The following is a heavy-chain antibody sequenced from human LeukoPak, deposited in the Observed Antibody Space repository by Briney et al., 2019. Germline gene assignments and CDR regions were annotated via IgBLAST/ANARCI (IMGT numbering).Heavy chain of an antibody. V-gene: IGHV4-61*01. CDR3: ARDQYSGSLDY. CDR1: GGSVSSGSYY. CDR2: IYYSGST. Sequence: PSETLSLTCTVSGGSVSSGSYYWSWIRQPPGKGLEWIGYIYYSGSTNCNPSLKSRVTISVDTSKNQFSLKLSSVTAADTAVYYCARDQYSGSLDYWGQGTLVTVSS. D-gene: IGHD1-26*01. J-gene: IGHJ4*02.